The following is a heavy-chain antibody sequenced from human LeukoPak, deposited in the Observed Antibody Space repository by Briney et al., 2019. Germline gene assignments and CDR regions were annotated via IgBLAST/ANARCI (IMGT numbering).Heavy chain of an antibody. CDR3: ARVSTQWLVIFDY. V-gene: IGHV4-39*07. D-gene: IGHD6-19*01. CDR2: IYYSGST. J-gene: IGHJ4*02. Sequence: PSETLSLTCTVSGGSISSSSYYWGWIRQPPGKGLEWIGSIYYSGSTYYNPSLKSRVTISVDTSKNQFSLKLSSVTAADTAVYYCARVSTQWLVIFDYWGQGTLVTVSS. CDR1: GGSISSSSYY.